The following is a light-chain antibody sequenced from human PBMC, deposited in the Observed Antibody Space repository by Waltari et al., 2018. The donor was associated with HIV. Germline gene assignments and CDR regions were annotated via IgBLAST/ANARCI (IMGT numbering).Light chain of an antibody. CDR3: QAWDSSAVL. CDR1: NLGDKY. V-gene: IGLV3-1*01. CDR2: EDF. Sequence: SYELTQPPSVSVSPGKPASITCSGDNLGDKYACWYQQKTGQSPVPVIYEDFKRPSGIPMRFSGSNAGNTATLTISGTQAMDEADYYCQAWDSSAVLFGGGTKLTVL. J-gene: IGLJ2*01.